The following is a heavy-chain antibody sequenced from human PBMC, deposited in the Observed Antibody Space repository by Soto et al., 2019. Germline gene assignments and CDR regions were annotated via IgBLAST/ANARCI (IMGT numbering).Heavy chain of an antibody. D-gene: IGHD3-10*01. V-gene: IGHV4-31*03. J-gene: IGHJ5*02. CDR1: GGSISNAQYY. Sequence: QVHLQESGPGLVKPSQTLSFTCTVSGGSISNAQYYWAWIRQHPGKGLEWIGYIYYSGNTYYSPSLKSRVSISIDTSKNLFSLKVNSVTAADTAVYYCAKTYGPFGWLDPWGQGTLVTVSS. CDR2: IYYSGNT. CDR3: AKTYGPFGWLDP.